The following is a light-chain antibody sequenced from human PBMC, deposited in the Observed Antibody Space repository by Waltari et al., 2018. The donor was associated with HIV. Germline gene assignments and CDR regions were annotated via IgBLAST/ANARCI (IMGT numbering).Light chain of an antibody. CDR2: KDS. Sequence: SYELTQPPSVSVSPGQMARITCSGDALPKKYAYWYQQKPGQAPGLVIYKDSERPSGIPERFSGSSSGTIVTLTISGVQAEDEADYYCQSADSSGTWVFGGGTKLTVL. CDR1: ALPKKY. J-gene: IGLJ3*02. CDR3: QSADSSGTWV. V-gene: IGLV3-25*03.